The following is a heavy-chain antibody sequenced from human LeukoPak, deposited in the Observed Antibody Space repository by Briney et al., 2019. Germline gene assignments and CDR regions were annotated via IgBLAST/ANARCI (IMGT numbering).Heavy chain of an antibody. D-gene: IGHD2-15*01. Sequence: SETLSLTCTVSGGPISSGGYYWSWIRQHPGKGLEWLGYIYYSGSTYYNPSLKSRVTISVDTSKNQFSLKLSSVNAADTAVYYCARGRSPNCSGGSCPYFDYWGQGTLVTVSS. CDR2: IYYSGST. J-gene: IGHJ4*02. CDR3: ARGRSPNCSGGSCPYFDY. CDR1: GGPISSGGYY. V-gene: IGHV4-31*03.